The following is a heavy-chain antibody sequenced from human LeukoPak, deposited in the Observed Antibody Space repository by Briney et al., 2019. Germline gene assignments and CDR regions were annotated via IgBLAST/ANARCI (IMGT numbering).Heavy chain of an antibody. CDR3: AKASAMIVVVSKHFDY. CDR1: GFTFDDYG. D-gene: IGHD3-22*01. Sequence: GGSLRLSCAASGFTFDDYGMSWVRQAPGKGLEWVSGINWNGGSTGYADSVKGRFTISRDNAKNSLYLQMNSLRAEDTAVYYCAKASAMIVVVSKHFDYWGQGTLVTVSS. J-gene: IGHJ4*02. V-gene: IGHV3-20*04. CDR2: INWNGGST.